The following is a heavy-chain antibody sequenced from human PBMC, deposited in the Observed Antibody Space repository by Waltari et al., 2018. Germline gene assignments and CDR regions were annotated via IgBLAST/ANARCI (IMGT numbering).Heavy chain of an antibody. J-gene: IGHJ4*02. CDR2: IYPGDSDT. V-gene: IGHV5-51*01. D-gene: IGHD3-22*01. CDR1: GYSFTSHW. CDR3: ARSTDSSGYYDLFDY. Sequence: DVQLVQSGAEVKKPGESLNISCEASGYSFTSHWIGRVRQMPGKGLEWMGIIYPGDSDTRYSPSFQGQVTISADMSINTAYLQWSRLEPSDTAMYYCARSTDSSGYYDLFDYWGQGTLVSVSS.